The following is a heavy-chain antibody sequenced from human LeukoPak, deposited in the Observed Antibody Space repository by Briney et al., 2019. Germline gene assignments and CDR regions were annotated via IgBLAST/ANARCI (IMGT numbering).Heavy chain of an antibody. CDR3: ARERWTTSGYYFDY. J-gene: IGHJ4*02. Sequence: GGSLRLSCAASGVSFRGRWMSWVRQAPGKGLEWVSNIKPDGSERRYVDSVKGRFTISRDDAKNSVYLEMNSLRVEDMAVYYCARERWTTSGYYFDYWGQGTLVTVSS. D-gene: IGHD5-24*01. V-gene: IGHV3-7*01. CDR1: GVSFRGRW. CDR2: IKPDGSER.